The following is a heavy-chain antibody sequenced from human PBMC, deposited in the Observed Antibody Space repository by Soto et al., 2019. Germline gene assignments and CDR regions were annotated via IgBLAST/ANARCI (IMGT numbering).Heavy chain of an antibody. CDR2: INAGNGNT. Sequence: GASVKVSCKASGYTFTSYAMHWVRQAPGQRLEWMGWINAGNGNTKYSQKFQGRVTITRDTSASTAYMELSSLRSEDTAVYYCARAPYYYDSSGYYYYYYGMDVWGHGTTVTVSS. V-gene: IGHV1-3*01. CDR3: ARAPYYYDSSGYYYYYYGMDV. CDR1: GYTFTSYA. J-gene: IGHJ6*02. D-gene: IGHD3-22*01.